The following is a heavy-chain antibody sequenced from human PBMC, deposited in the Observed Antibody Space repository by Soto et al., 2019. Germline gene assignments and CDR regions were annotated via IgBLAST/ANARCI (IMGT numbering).Heavy chain of an antibody. J-gene: IGHJ3*02. CDR3: ARVDLRPDYYDSSGYYGAFDI. CDR1: GVTFSSYA. V-gene: IGHV1-69*06. Sequence: GASVKVSCKASGVTFSSYAISWVRQAPGQGLEWMGGIIPIFGTANYAQKFQGRVTITADKSTSTAYMELSSLRSEDTAVYYCARVDLRPDYYDSSGYYGAFDIWGQGTMVTVSS. CDR2: IIPIFGTA. D-gene: IGHD3-22*01.